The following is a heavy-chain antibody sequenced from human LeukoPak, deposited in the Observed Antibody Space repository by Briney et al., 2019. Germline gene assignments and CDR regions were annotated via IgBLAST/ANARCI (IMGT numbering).Heavy chain of an antibody. CDR3: AKLSDGSGLPYYFDS. CDR1: GFTVSSNY. Sequence: GGSLRLSCAAAGFTVSSNYMNWVRQAPGKGLEGVSSIFPSGGEIHYADSVRGRFTISRDNSKSTLSLQMNSLRVEDTAIYICAKLSDGSGLPYYFDSWGQGTLVTVS. CDR2: IFPSGGEI. D-gene: IGHD3-10*01. V-gene: IGHV3-53*01. J-gene: IGHJ4*02.